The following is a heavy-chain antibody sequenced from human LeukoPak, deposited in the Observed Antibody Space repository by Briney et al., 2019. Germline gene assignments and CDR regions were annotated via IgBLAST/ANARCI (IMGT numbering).Heavy chain of an antibody. CDR2: MNPNSGNT. J-gene: IGHJ4*02. CDR3: ARTNIVATIYHY. D-gene: IGHD5-12*01. Sequence: GASVKDSCKASGYTFTSYDINWVRQATGQGLEWMGWMNPNSGNTGYAQKFQGRVTMTRNTSISTAYMELSSLRSEDTAVYYCARTNIVATIYHYWGQGTLVTVSS. V-gene: IGHV1-8*01. CDR1: GYTFTSYD.